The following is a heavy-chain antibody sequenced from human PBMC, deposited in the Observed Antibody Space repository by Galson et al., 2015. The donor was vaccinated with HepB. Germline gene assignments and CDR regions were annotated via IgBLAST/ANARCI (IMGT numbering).Heavy chain of an antibody. CDR2: IDIGNTFI. CDR3: ARDLGTSRRAYDI. Sequence: SLRLSCAASGFTLSTYNMNWVRQAQGKGLEWVSFIDIGNTFIKYTESVKGRFTISRDDAKNSLYLQMSSLRAEDTALYYCARDLGTSRRAYDIWGQGTLVTVSS. D-gene: IGHD1-1*01. CDR1: GFTLSTYN. V-gene: IGHV3-21*01. J-gene: IGHJ3*02.